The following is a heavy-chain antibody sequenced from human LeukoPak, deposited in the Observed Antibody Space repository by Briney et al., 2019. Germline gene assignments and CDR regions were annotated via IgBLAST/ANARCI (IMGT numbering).Heavy chain of an antibody. CDR1: GFTFSSYW. V-gene: IGHV3-7*01. Sequence: GGSLRLSCAASGFTFSSYWMSWDRQAPGKGLEWVANINQDGSQKYYVDSVKGRFTISRDNAKKSLFLQMNSLRAEDTAVYYCGRVGASYGSGSYSDYWGQGTLVTVSS. CDR2: INQDGSQK. CDR3: GRVGASYGSGSYSDY. J-gene: IGHJ4*02. D-gene: IGHD3-10*01.